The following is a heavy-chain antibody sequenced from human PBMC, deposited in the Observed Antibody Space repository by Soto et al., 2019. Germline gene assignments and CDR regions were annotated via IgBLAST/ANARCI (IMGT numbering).Heavy chain of an antibody. CDR2: INAGNGNT. V-gene: IGHV1-3*01. D-gene: IGHD4-17*01. Sequence: ASVKGSCKASGYSITSYAGGWVRKAPGQRLEWMGWINAGNGNTKYSQKFQGRVTITRDTSASTAYMELSSLRSEDTAVYYCARGFMTTVTIFDYWGQGTLVTVS. CDR3: ARGFMTTVTIFDY. CDR1: GYSITSYA. J-gene: IGHJ4*02.